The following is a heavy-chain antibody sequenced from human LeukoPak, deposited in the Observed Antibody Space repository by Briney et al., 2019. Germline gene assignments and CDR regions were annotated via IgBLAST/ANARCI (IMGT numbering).Heavy chain of an antibody. CDR2: MNPNSGNT. D-gene: IGHD2-2*01. J-gene: IGHJ6*03. V-gene: IGHV1-8*01. CDR3: ARGAYCSSTSCFQNYYYYMDV. Sequence: GASVKVSCKASGYTFTSYDINWVRQATGQGLEWMGWMNPNSGNTGYAQKFQGRVTMTRNTSISTAYMELSSLRSEDTAVYYCARGAYCSSTSCFQNYYYYMDVWGKGTTVTISS. CDR1: GYTFTSYD.